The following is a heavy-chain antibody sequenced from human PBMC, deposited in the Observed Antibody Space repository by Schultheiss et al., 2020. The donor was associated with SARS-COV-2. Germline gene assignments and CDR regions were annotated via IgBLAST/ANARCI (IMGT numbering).Heavy chain of an antibody. CDR2: IWYDGSNK. J-gene: IGHJ6*03. Sequence: GESLKISCAASGFTFSSYGMHWVRQAPGKGLEWVAVIWYDGSNKYYADSVKGRFTISRDNSQNTLFLQMSSLRVEDTAVYYCARVGYQLLDYYYYYMDVWGKGTTVTVSS. V-gene: IGHV3-33*01. CDR3: ARVGYQLLDYYYYYMDV. CDR1: GFTFSSYG. D-gene: IGHD2-2*01.